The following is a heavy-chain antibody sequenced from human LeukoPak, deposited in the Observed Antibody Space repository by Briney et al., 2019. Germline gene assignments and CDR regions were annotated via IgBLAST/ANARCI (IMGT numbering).Heavy chain of an antibody. Sequence: PGGSLRLSCAGYGFTFSNFWMNWVRQAPGKGLEWVANINQDGSEKYYADSVKGRFTLSRDNAENSVYLQMNNLRPEETAVYYCATLNWEGPDYWGQGTQVTVSS. CDR2: INQDGSEK. CDR3: ATLNWEGPDY. J-gene: IGHJ4*01. CDR1: GFTFSNFW. V-gene: IGHV3-7*01. D-gene: IGHD7-27*01.